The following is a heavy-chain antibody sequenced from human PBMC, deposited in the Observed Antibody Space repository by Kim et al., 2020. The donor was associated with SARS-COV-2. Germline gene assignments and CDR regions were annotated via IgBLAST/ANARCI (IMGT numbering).Heavy chain of an antibody. D-gene: IGHD6-19*01. J-gene: IGHJ4*02. V-gene: IGHV3-21*01. Sequence: GGSLRLSCAASGFTFSSYSMNWVRQAPGKGLEWVSSISSSSYIYYADSVKGRFTISRDNAKNSLYLQMNSLRAEDTAVYYCARDRGSGWYLGDYWGQGTLVTVSS. CDR2: ISSSSYI. CDR1: GFTFSSYS. CDR3: ARDRGSGWYLGDY.